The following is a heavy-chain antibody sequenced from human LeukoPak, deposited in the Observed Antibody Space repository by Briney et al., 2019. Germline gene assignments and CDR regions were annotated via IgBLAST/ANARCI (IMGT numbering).Heavy chain of an antibody. CDR1: GFTFSNYA. J-gene: IGHJ5*02. CDR2: INGSGGDT. D-gene: IGHD6-13*01. Sequence: PGGSLRLSCAASGFTFSNYAMSWVRQAPGKGPEWVSAINGSGGDTYYADSVKGRFTISRDNSKNTLYLQMNSLRAEDTAIYYCAKDWTAVGIGWFDPWGQGTLVTVSS. CDR3: AKDWTAVGIGWFDP. V-gene: IGHV3-23*01.